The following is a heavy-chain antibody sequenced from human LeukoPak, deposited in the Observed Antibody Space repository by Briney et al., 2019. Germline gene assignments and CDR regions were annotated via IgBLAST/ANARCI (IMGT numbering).Heavy chain of an antibody. CDR1: GGSISSSSYY. Sequence: PSETLSLTCTVSGGSISSSSYYWGWIRQPPGKGLVWIGSIYYSGSSYYNPSLTSRVTISVDTSKNQSSLKLSSVTAADTAVYYCARRSIVVVVAATSPLFDYWGQGTLVTVSS. V-gene: IGHV4-39*01. CDR3: ARRSIVVVVAATSPLFDY. J-gene: IGHJ4*02. CDR2: IYYSGSS. D-gene: IGHD2-15*01.